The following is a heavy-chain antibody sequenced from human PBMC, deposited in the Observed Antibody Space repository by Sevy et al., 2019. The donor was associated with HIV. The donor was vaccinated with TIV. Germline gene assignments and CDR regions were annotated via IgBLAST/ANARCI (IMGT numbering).Heavy chain of an antibody. CDR2: ISYDGSNK. CDR3: VRDRIKGYCSGGSCYPHNWFDP. V-gene: IGHV3-30*04. Sequence: GGSLRLSCAASGFTFSSYAMHWVRQAPGKGLEWVAVISYDGSNKYYADSVKGRFTISRDNFKNTLYLQMNSLRAEDTAVYYCVRDRIKGYCSGGSCYPHNWFDPWGQGTLVTVSS. D-gene: IGHD2-15*01. J-gene: IGHJ5*02. CDR1: GFTFSSYA.